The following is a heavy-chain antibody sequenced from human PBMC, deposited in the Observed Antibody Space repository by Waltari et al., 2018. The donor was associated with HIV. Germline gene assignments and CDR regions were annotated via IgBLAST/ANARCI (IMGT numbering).Heavy chain of an antibody. CDR1: GTTFDTQA. CDR3: AKDAGVLTGDSWVGSFDV. CDR2: ISYDGSNK. D-gene: IGHD3-9*01. Sequence: KLVESGGGVLPPGRSLSLSCAASGTTFDTQAMHCVPQAPGKGPECVAVISYDGSNKQYADSVKGRFTISRDNSKSTLYLLMNSLRAEDTAVYYWAKDAGVLTGDSWVGSFDVWGQGTLVTVSS. V-gene: IGHV3-30*04. J-gene: IGHJ4*02.